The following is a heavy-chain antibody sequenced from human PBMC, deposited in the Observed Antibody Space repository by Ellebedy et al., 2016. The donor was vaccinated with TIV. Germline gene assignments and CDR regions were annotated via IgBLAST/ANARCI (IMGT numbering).Heavy chain of an antibody. Sequence: ASSVKVSCKASGYTFTSYDITWVRQATGQGLEWMGWMNPNSGNTGYAQKFQGRVTITRNTSISTAYMEVSSLRSEDTAVYYCARAVQGDYGMDVWGQGTTVTVSS. J-gene: IGHJ6*02. V-gene: IGHV1-8*03. CDR2: MNPNSGNT. D-gene: IGHD3-10*01. CDR1: GYTFTSYD. CDR3: ARAVQGDYGMDV.